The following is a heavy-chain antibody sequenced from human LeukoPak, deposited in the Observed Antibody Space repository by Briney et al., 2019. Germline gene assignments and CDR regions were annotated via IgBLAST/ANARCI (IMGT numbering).Heavy chain of an antibody. J-gene: IGHJ6*03. CDR2: IYYSGST. CDR3: ARDRRDGNNGYYYYYYMDV. D-gene: IGHD5-24*01. Sequence: SETLSLTCTVSGGSISSSNYYWGWIRQPPGKGLEWIGSIYYSGSTYYNPSLKSRVIISVDTSKNQFSLKLSSVTAADTAVYYCARDRRDGNNGYYYYYYMDVWGKGTTVTVSS. CDR1: GGSISSSNYY. V-gene: IGHV4-39*07.